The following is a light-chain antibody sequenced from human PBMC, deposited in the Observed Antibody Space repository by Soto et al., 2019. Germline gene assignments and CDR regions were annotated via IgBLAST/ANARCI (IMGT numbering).Light chain of an antibody. J-gene: IGKJ2*01. CDR1: QSVSSR. Sequence: EIVMTQAPATLSVSPGEGATLSCKASQSVSSRLAWYQQRPGQAPRVVIYGAFTRATGIPARFSGSGSGTEFTLTISSLQSEDFAVYYCLQYNDWPFTFGHGTKLEIK. V-gene: IGKV3-15*01. CDR3: LQYNDWPFT. CDR2: GAF.